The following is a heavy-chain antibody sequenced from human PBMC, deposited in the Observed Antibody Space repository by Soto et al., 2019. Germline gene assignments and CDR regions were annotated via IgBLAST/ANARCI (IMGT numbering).Heavy chain of an antibody. D-gene: IGHD5-12*01. Sequence: EVQLVESGGGLVQPGGSLRLSCAASGFTVSSNYMSWVRQAPGKGLEWVSVIYSGSSTYYADSVKGRFTISRDNSKNTLYLQMNSLRAEDTAVYYCATLVATISPYFDYWGQGTLVTVSS. J-gene: IGHJ4*02. CDR1: GFTVSSNY. CDR3: ATLVATISPYFDY. CDR2: IYSGSST. V-gene: IGHV3-66*01.